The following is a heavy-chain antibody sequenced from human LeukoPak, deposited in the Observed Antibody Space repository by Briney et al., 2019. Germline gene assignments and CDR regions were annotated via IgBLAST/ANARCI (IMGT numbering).Heavy chain of an antibody. CDR3: ARIRDGYNDAYDL. CDR1: GYTFTNSY. CDR2: INPDGGNT. D-gene: IGHD5-24*01. Sequence: ASVKVSCKASGYTFTNSYIHWVRQAPGQVLEWMGLINPDGGNTNYAQNFQGRVTVTRDTSTSTVYRELSSLRSDDPAIYYCARIRDGYNDAYDLWGQGTVVTVPS. J-gene: IGHJ3*01. V-gene: IGHV1-46*01.